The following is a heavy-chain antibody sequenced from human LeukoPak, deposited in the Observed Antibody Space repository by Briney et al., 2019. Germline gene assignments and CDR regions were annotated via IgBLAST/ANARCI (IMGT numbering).Heavy chain of an antibody. CDR2: IIPILGIA. V-gene: IGHV1-69*04. D-gene: IGHD2/OR15-2a*01. J-gene: IGHJ4*02. CDR3: ARDSSH. CDR1: GGTLSSYT. Sequence: ASVKVSRKASGGTLSSYTISWVRQAPGQGREWMGRIIPILGIANYAQKFQGRVTITADKSTSTAYTELSSLRSEDTAVYYCARDSSHWGQGTLVTVSS.